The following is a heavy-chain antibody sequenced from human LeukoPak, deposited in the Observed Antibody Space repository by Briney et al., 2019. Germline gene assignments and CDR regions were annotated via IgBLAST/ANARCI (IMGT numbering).Heavy chain of an antibody. CDR3: ARMSGIVVVPAGGCPNGVCYAYIDV. V-gene: IGHV1-69*05. CDR1: VGTFSSYA. J-gene: IGHJ6*03. D-gene: IGHD2-8*01. Sequence: SVKVTCKASVGTFSSYAISWVRQAPAQGLEWMGGIIPIFGTANYAQKFQGRVTITTDESTSTAYMELSSLRSEDTAVYYCARMSGIVVVPAGGCPNGVCYAYIDVSGKGTTVTVSS. CDR2: IIPIFGTA.